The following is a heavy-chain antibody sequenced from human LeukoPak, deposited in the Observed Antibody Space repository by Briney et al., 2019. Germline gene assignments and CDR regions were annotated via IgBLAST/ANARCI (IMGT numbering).Heavy chain of an antibody. Sequence: GSVKVSCKASGYTFTDYYIHWVRQAPGQGLEWMGWINPNNGGTNYAQKFQGRVTMTRDTSISTAYMGLSRLRSDDTAVYYCAREVCHYDILPGTGYYYGMDVWGQGTTVTVSS. V-gene: IGHV1-2*02. CDR2: INPNNGGT. J-gene: IGHJ6*02. CDR1: GYTFTDYY. D-gene: IGHD3-9*01. CDR3: AREVCHYDILPGTGYYYGMDV.